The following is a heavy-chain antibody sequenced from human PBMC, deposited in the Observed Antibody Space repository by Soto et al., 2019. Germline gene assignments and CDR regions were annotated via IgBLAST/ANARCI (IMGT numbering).Heavy chain of an antibody. V-gene: IGHV1-69*01. CDR3: ARDGGRNSGGIDY. CDR1: GGTFSSYS. CDR2: IIPIFGTA. D-gene: IGHD1-26*01. J-gene: IGHJ4*02. Sequence: QVQLVQSGAEVKKPGSSVKVSCKASGGTFSSYSINWVRQAPGQGLEWMGEIIPIFGTANYAQKFQGRVTIPADESRSTAYMELSSLRSEDTAVYYCARDGGRNSGGIDYWGQGTLVTVSS.